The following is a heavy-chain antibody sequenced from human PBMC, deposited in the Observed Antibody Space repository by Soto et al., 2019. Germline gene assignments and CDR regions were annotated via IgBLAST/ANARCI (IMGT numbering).Heavy chain of an antibody. Sequence: PGESLKIFCKGSVYSFTSYWISWVRQMPGKGPEWMGRIDPSDSYTNYSPSFQGHVTISADKSISTAYLQWSSLKASDTAMYYCARFMISFGGVIVIPEYGMDVGGQGTTVTVS. V-gene: IGHV5-10-1*01. CDR3: ARFMISFGGVIVIPEYGMDV. CDR1: VYSFTSYW. CDR2: IDPSDSYT. J-gene: IGHJ6*02. D-gene: IGHD3-16*02.